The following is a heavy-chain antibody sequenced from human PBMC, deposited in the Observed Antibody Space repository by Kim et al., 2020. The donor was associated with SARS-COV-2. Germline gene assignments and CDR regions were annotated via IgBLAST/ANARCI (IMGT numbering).Heavy chain of an antibody. CDR3: AGDRVVGGMDV. CDR1: GDSISSYY. CDR2: IYYSGST. J-gene: IGHJ6*02. Sequence: SETLSLTCTVSGDSISSYYWSWIRQPPGKGLEWIGYIYYSGSTNYNPSLKSRVTISVDTSKNQFSLKLSSVTAADTAVYYCAGDRVVGGMDVWGQGTTVTVSS. D-gene: IGHD1-26*01. V-gene: IGHV4-59*13.